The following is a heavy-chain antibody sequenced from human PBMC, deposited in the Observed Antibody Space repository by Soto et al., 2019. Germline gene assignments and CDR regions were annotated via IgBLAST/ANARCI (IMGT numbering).Heavy chain of an antibody. Sequence: QVQLVQSGAEVKKPGSSVKVSCKASGGTFSSYAISWVRQAPGQGLEWMGGIIPIFGTANYAQKFQGRVTITADKSTSTAYIELSSLRSEDTAVYYCASREGAAAGTYYYYGMDVWGQGTTVTVSS. CDR2: IIPIFGTA. D-gene: IGHD6-13*01. CDR1: GGTFSSYA. CDR3: ASREGAAAGTYYYYGMDV. J-gene: IGHJ6*02. V-gene: IGHV1-69*06.